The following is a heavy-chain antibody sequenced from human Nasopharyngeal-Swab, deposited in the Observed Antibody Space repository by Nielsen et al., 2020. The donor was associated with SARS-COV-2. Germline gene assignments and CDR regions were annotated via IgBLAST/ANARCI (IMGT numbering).Heavy chain of an antibody. CDR3: ASGSWCLYASSGFCNYAVDV. CDR1: GFTFRSYD. D-gene: IGHD3-22*01. V-gene: IGHV3-13*05. Sequence: GESLKISCAASGFTFRSYDMHWVRQATGKGLEWVSTVDSDGDPYYPGSVKGRFTISRENAKNYLYLQMNSLRAGDTAVYYCASGSWCLYASSGFCNYAVDVWGQGTTVTVSS. J-gene: IGHJ6*02. CDR2: VDSDGDP.